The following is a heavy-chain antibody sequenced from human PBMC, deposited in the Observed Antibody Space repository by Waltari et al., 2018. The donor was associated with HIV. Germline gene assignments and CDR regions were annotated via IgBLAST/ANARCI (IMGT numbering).Heavy chain of an antibody. CDR3: ARGVVGGYDLGNNWFDP. CDR1: GGSISSGSYH. V-gene: IGHV4-61*02. CDR2: LYTSGST. Sequence: QLQESGPGLVKPSQTLSLTCTVPGGSISSGSYHLSWIRQPAGTGLEWIGRLYTSGSTDYNPSLKSRATISGDTSKNQFSLKLSSVTAADTAVYYCARGVVGGYDLGNNWFDPWGQGTLVTVSS. J-gene: IGHJ5*02. D-gene: IGHD5-12*01.